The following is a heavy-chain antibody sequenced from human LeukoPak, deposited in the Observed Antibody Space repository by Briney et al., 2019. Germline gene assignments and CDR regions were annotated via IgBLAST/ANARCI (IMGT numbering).Heavy chain of an antibody. CDR1: GFTFSSYE. J-gene: IGHJ4*02. D-gene: IGHD6-13*01. Sequence: PGGSLRLSCAASGFTFSSYEMNWVRQAPGKGLEWVSYISSSGSTIYYADSVKGRFTISRDNAKNSLYLQMNSLRAEDTAVYYCARDNLRMYSSSWSPFDYWGQGTLVTVSS. V-gene: IGHV3-48*03. CDR2: ISSSGSTI. CDR3: ARDNLRMYSSSWSPFDY.